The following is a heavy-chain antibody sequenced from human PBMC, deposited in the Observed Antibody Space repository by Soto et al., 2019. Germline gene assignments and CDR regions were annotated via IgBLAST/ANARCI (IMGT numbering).Heavy chain of an antibody. Sequence: SETLSLTCTVSGGSISSYYWSWIRQPPGKGLEWIGYIYYSGSTNYNPSLKSRVTISVDTSKNQFSLKLSSVTAPDTAVYYCARQNYDFWSGYYTPNYYYYYMDVWGKGTTVTVSS. CDR2: IYYSGST. CDR3: ARQNYDFWSGYYTPNYYYYYMDV. D-gene: IGHD3-3*01. J-gene: IGHJ6*03. V-gene: IGHV4-59*08. CDR1: GGSISSYY.